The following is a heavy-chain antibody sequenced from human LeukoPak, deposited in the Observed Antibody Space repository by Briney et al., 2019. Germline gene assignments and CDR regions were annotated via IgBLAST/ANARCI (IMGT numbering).Heavy chain of an antibody. CDR2: INPNSGGT. J-gene: IGHJ3*02. D-gene: IGHD2-2*02. CDR1: GYTFTGYY. CDR3: ARGSGVRSSTSCYTYDAFDI. Sequence: ASVKVSCKASGYTFTGYYMHWVRQAPGQGLEWMGWINPNSGGTNYAQKFQGRVTMTRDTSISTAYMELSRLRSDDTAVYYCARGSGVRSSTSCYTYDAFDIWGQGTMVTVSS. V-gene: IGHV1-2*02.